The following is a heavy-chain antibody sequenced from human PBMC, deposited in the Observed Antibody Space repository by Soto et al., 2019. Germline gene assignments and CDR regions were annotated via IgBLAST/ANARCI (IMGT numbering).Heavy chain of an antibody. D-gene: IGHD4-17*01. Sequence: EVQLLESGGGLVQPGGSLRLSCAASGFTFNIYAMSWVRQAPGKGLEWVSSLSSNGGSTYYADSGRGRFTISRDNSKDTLYLQMNSLKAEDTAISYCAKNTVHWYFDLWGRGTLVTVSS. CDR3: AKNTVHWYFDL. V-gene: IGHV3-23*01. J-gene: IGHJ2*01. CDR1: GFTFNIYA. CDR2: LSSNGGST.